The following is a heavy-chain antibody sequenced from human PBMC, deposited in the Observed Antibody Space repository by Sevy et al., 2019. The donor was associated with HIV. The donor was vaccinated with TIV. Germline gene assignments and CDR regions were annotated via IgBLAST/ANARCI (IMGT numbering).Heavy chain of an antibody. CDR1: GFTFSSYA. Sequence: GGSLRLSCAASGFTFSSYAMHWVRQAPGKGLEWVAVISYDGSNKYYADSVKGRFTISRDNSKNTLNLQMNSLRAEDTAVYYCARGSRAAAGDFDYWGQGTLVTVSS. J-gene: IGHJ4*02. CDR2: ISYDGSNK. D-gene: IGHD6-13*01. V-gene: IGHV3-30-3*01. CDR3: ARGSRAAAGDFDY.